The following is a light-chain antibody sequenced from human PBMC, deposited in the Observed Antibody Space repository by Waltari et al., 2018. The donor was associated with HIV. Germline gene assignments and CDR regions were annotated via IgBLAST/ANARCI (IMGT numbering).Light chain of an antibody. CDR2: EVT. V-gene: IGLV2-23*02. CDR1: NRDIRKYNL. J-gene: IGLJ1*01. CDR3: SSHATGNTYV. Sequence: QSALTQPASVSGSPGQSITISCTGTNRDIRKYNLVSWYQQHPGKVPKVLIFEVTTRHSWISHRVSGSKYDNRASLTISGLQAEDEADYYCSSHATGNTYVFGTGTLVT.